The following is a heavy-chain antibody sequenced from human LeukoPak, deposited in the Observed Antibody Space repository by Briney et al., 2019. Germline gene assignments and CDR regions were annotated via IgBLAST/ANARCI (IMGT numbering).Heavy chain of an antibody. CDR1: GYTFTSYG. CDR2: INPNSGGT. V-gene: IGHV1-2*02. J-gene: IGHJ6*03. Sequence: ASVKVSCKASGYTFTSYGISWVRQAPGQGLEWMGWINPNSGGTNYAQKFQGRVTMTRDTSISTAYMELSRLRSDDTAVYYCARAMVRGVIPYYMDVWGKGTTVTISS. D-gene: IGHD3-10*01. CDR3: ARAMVRGVIPYYMDV.